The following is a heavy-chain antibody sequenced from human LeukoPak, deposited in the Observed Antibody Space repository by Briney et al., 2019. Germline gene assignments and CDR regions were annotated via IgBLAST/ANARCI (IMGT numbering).Heavy chain of an antibody. CDR2: IYYGGST. V-gene: IGHV4-39*01. CDR1: GGSISSSYY. CDR3: ARHGNHYYGSGGFDY. Sequence: SETLSLTCTVSGGSISSSYYWGWIRQPPGKGLDWIGSIYYGGSTYYNPSLRSRVTTSVDTSRNQFSLKLTSVTAADTAVYYCARHGNHYYGSGGFDYWGQGTLVTVSS. D-gene: IGHD3-10*01. J-gene: IGHJ4*02.